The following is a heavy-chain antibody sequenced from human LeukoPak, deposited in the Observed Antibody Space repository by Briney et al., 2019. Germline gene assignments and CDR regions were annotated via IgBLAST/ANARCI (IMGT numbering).Heavy chain of an antibody. D-gene: IGHD6-19*01. CDR3: ATSMPVAVAVNFGY. Sequence: KFQGRVTITRDTSASTAYMELSSLRSEDTAVYYCATSMPVAVAVNFGYWGQGTLVTVSS. J-gene: IGHJ4*02. V-gene: IGHV1-3*01.